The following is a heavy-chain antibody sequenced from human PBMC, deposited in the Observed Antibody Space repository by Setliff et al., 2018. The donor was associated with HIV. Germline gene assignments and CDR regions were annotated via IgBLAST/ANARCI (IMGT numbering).Heavy chain of an antibody. CDR3: TRGPARRYPGSTVYGL. CDR2: IHHTGYI. D-gene: IGHD1-26*01. CDR1: GGSSNDYY. Sequence: SETLSLTCAVYGGSSNDYYWNWIRQPPGKGLEWIGEIHHTGYINYHPSFKSRVTISLDTSRNQFSLKLRSVTAADTAVYFCTRGPARRYPGSTVYGLWGQGTPVTVSS. J-gene: IGHJ1*01. V-gene: IGHV4-34*01.